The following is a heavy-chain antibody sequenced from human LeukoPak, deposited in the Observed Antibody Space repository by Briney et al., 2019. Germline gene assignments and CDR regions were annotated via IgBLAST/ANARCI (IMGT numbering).Heavy chain of an antibody. J-gene: IGHJ4*02. D-gene: IGHD2-2*01. CDR3: ARDPPLGSCSTISCPHLDY. V-gene: IGHV3-21*01. CDR2: ISSSSSFI. Sequence: GGSLRLSCAASGFTFSDYGMHWVRQAPGKGLEWVSSISSSSSFIYYADSVKGRFTISRDNAKNSLYLQMNSLRAEDTAVYYCARDPPLGSCSTISCPHLDYWGQGTLVTVSS. CDR1: GFTFSDYG.